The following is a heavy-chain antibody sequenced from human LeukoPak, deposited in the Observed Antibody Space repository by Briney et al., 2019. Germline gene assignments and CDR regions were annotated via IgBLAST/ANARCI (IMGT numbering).Heavy chain of an antibody. D-gene: IGHD3-3*01. CDR2: IYSGGST. CDR3: AKDGYYDSDV. Sequence: GRSLRLSCAGSGFPFSNFVMNWVRQAPGKGLEWVSVIYSGGSTYYADSVKGRFTISRDNSKNTLYLQMNSLRAEDTAVYYCAKDGYYDSDVWGKGTTVTVSS. J-gene: IGHJ6*04. CDR1: GFPFSNFV. V-gene: IGHV3-53*01.